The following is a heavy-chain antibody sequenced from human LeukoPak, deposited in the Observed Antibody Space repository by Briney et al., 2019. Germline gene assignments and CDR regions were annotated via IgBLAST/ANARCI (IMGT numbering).Heavy chain of an antibody. CDR3: ARDLGNWGWNDF. CDR2: IWYDGFNK. J-gene: IGHJ4*02. V-gene: IGHV3-33*01. D-gene: IGHD7-27*01. Sequence: GGSLRLSCAASGFTFSSSVMHWVRQAPGKGLEWVAVIWYDGFNKYYADSVKGRFTISRDNSKNTLYLQMNSLRAEDTAVYYCARDLGNWGWNDFWGQGTLVTVSS. CDR1: GFTFSSSV.